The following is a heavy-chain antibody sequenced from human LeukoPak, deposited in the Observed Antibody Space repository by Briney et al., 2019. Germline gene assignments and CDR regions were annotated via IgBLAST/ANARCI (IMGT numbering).Heavy chain of an antibody. CDR1: GFTFSSYA. J-gene: IGHJ4*02. V-gene: IGHV3-30*04. D-gene: IGHD3-3*01. Sequence: GGSLRLSCAASGFTFSSYAMHWVRKAPGKGLEWVAVISYDGSNKYYADSVKGRFTISRDNSKNTLYLQMNSLRAEDTAVYYCARDLSLEFDYWGQGTLVTVSS. CDR2: ISYDGSNK. CDR3: ARDLSLEFDY.